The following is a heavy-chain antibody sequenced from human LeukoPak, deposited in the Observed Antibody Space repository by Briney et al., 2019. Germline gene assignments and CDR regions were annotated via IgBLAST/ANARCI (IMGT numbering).Heavy chain of an antibody. V-gene: IGHV4-39*07. J-gene: IGHJ5*02. CDR3: ARVSRDGYNRGNWFDP. D-gene: IGHD5-24*01. CDR1: GGSISSNNYF. CDR2: IYDSGST. Sequence: SETLSLTCTVSGGSISSNNYFWGWIRQPPGKGLEWIGSIYDSGSTYYNPSLKSRVTISVDTSKNQFSLKLSSVTAADTAVYYCARVSRDGYNRGNWFDPWGQGTLVTVSS.